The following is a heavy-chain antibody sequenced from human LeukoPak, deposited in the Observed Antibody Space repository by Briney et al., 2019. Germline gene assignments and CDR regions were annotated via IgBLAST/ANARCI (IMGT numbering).Heavy chain of an antibody. Sequence: GGSLRLSCAASGFTFSNYWMTWVRQVPGKGLEWVANIKQDGSEKNYMDSVKGRFTISRDNAKNSLYLQMSSLRAEDTAVYYCARDKMTTVATFDSWGQGTLVTVSS. CDR1: GFTFSNYW. J-gene: IGHJ4*02. CDR2: IKQDGSEK. V-gene: IGHV3-7*01. D-gene: IGHD4-17*01. CDR3: ARDKMTTVATFDS.